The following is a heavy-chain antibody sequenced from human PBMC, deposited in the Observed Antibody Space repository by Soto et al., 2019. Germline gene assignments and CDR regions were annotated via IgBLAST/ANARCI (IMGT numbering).Heavy chain of an antibody. Sequence: EVQLVESGGGLVQPGRSLRLSCTASGFTFGDYAMSWFRQAPGKGLEWVGFIRSKAYGGTTEYAASVKGRFTISRDDSKSIAYLQMNSLKTEDTAVYYCTRPSGYCSGGSCYPGTVDYWGQGTLVTVSS. D-gene: IGHD2-15*01. CDR2: IRSKAYGGTT. CDR1: GFTFGDYA. V-gene: IGHV3-49*03. CDR3: TRPSGYCSGGSCYPGTVDY. J-gene: IGHJ4*02.